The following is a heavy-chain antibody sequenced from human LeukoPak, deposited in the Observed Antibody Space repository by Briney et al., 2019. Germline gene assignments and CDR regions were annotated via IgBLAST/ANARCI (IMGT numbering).Heavy chain of an antibody. CDR2: ISGSGGST. J-gene: IGHJ5*02. D-gene: IGHD3-10*01. CDR1: GFTLSSSA. CDR3: AKDYRVWFGEFHNWFDP. V-gene: IGHV3-23*01. Sequence: GGSLRLSCAASGFTLSSSAMSWVRQAPGKGLEWVSAISGSGGSTYYADSVKGRFTISRDNSKNTLYLQMNSLRAEDTAVYYCAKDYRVWFGEFHNWFDPWGQGTLVTVSS.